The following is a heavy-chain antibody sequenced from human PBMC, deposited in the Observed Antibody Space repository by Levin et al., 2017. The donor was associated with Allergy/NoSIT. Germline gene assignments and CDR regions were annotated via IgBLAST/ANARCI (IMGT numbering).Heavy chain of an antibody. J-gene: IGHJ3*02. V-gene: IGHV3-23*01. D-gene: IGHD3-3*01. Sequence: GASVKVSCAASGFTFSSYAMSWVRQAPGKGLEWVSAISGSGGSTYYADSVKGRFTISRDNSKNTLYLQMNSLRAEDTAVYYCAKDLEPAHDAFDIWGQGTMVTVSS. CDR3: AKDLEPAHDAFDI. CDR2: ISGSGGST. CDR1: GFTFSSYA.